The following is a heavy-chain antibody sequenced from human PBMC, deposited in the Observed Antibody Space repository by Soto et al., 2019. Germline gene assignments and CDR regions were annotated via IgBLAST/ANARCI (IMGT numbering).Heavy chain of an antibody. CDR2: ISTYNGNT. J-gene: IGHJ4*02. Sequence: VKVSCKASGYTFTSLGTSWVRQAPGQGLEWMGWISTYNGNTKYVQKFQDRVTMTTDTSTSTTYMELRSLRSDDTAVYYCARDPDPYSSSWSEFDYWGQGTLVTVS. V-gene: IGHV1-18*01. CDR1: GYTFTSLG. D-gene: IGHD6-13*01. CDR3: ARDPDPYSSSWSEFDY.